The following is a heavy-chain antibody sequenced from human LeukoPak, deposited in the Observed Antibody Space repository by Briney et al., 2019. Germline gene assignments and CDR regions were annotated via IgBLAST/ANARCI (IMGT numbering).Heavy chain of an antibody. CDR1: GYTFTGYY. Sequence: GASVKVSCKASGYTFTGYYMHWVRQAPGQGLEWMGWINPNSGGTNYAQKLQGRATMTTDTSTSTAYMEVRSLRSDDTAIYYCARGTGNYGDPASFDYWGRGTLVTVSS. V-gene: IGHV1-2*02. J-gene: IGHJ4*02. CDR3: ARGTGNYGDPASFDY. CDR2: INPNSGGT. D-gene: IGHD4-17*01.